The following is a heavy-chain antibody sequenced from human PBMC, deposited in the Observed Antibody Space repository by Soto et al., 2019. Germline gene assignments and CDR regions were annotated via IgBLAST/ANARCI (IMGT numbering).Heavy chain of an antibody. CDR2: TIPNFGTA. CDR3: ARGWGHSDSSGYYVYFEQ. D-gene: IGHD3-22*01. V-gene: IGHV1-69*01. Sequence: QVQWVQSGAEVKKPGSSLKVSCKASGGTFSSLAISWVRQAPGRGLEWMGGTIPNFGTANYAQKFQDRVTINADEYTTTAYMELSGLRSEDTAVYYGARGWGHSDSSGYYVYFEQWGQGTQVTVSS. J-gene: IGHJ4*02. CDR1: GGTFSSLA.